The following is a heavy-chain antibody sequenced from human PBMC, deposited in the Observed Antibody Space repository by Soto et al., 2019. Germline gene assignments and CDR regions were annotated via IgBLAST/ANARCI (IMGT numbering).Heavy chain of an antibody. CDR2: IIPIFGTA. D-gene: IGHD2-2*01. Sequence: QVQLVQSGAEVKKPGSSVKVSCKASGGTFSSYAISWVRQAPGQGREWMGGIIPIFGTANYAQKFQGRVTITADEYTSPAYMELSSLRSEDTAVYYCASGIVVVPAASLYYYYGMDVWGQGTTVTVSS. V-gene: IGHV1-69*01. J-gene: IGHJ6*02. CDR1: GGTFSSYA. CDR3: ASGIVVVPAASLYYYYGMDV.